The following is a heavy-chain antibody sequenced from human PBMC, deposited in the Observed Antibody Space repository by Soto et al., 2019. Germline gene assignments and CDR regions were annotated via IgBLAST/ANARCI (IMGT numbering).Heavy chain of an antibody. CDR2: INHSGST. J-gene: IGHJ5*02. CDR1: GGSFSGYY. V-gene: IGHV4-34*01. D-gene: IGHD3-3*01. Sequence: QVQLQQWGAGLLKPSETLSLTCAVYGGSFSGYYWSWIRQPPGKGLEWIGEINHSGSTNYNPSLKSRVTISVDTSKNQFSLKLSSVTAADTAVYYCARDPGRWSGYYHGWFDPWGQGTLVTVSS. CDR3: ARDPGRWSGYYHGWFDP.